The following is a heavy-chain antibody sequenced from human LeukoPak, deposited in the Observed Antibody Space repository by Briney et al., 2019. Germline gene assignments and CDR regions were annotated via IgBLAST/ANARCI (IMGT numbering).Heavy chain of an antibody. CDR1: GFTFSSSS. Sequence: GGSLRLSCAASGFTFSSSSINWVRQAPGKGLEWVSSISSSSSYIYYANSVKGRFTISRATAKNSLYLQMNSLRAEDTAVYYCARDPYSGSYGDYYYYYMDVWGKGTTVTISS. V-gene: IGHV3-21*01. D-gene: IGHD1-26*01. J-gene: IGHJ6*03. CDR3: ARDPYSGSYGDYYYYYMDV. CDR2: ISSSSSYI.